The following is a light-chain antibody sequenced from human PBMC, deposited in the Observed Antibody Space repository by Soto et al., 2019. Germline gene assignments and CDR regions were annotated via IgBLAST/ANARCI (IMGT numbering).Light chain of an antibody. J-gene: IGKJ1*01. CDR1: QTISTY. V-gene: IGKV1-39*01. CDR2: GTS. Sequence: EIQMTQSPSPLSAAGGERVTITCRASQTISTYLNWYQQKPVKAPKLLIYGTSSLQSGVPSRFSGSGSGTDFTLTISSLQPEDFGTYYCQQSFSTPRTFGQGTKVDVK. CDR3: QQSFSTPRT.